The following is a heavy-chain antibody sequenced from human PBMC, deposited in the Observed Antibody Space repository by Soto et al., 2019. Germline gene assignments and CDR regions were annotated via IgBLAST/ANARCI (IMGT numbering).Heavy chain of an antibody. D-gene: IGHD5-18*01. CDR1: GFTFSDYY. V-gene: IGHV3-11*06. Sequence: GGSLRLSCAASGFTFSDYYMSWIRQAPGEGLELVSFISSSSGYTTYADSVMGRFTISRDNAKNSLYLQMNSLRAEDTAVYYCARDRYGYNYGSSHLPDYWGHGTMCTVSS. CDR2: ISSSSGYT. J-gene: IGHJ4*01. CDR3: ARDRYGYNYGSSHLPDY.